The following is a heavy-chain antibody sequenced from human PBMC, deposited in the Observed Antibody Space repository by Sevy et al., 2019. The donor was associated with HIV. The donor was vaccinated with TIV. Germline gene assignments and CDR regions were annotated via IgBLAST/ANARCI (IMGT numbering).Heavy chain of an antibody. J-gene: IGHJ4*02. Sequence: GGSLRLSCAASGFTFSSYSMNWVRQAPGKGLEWVSSISSSSYIYYADSVKGRFTISRDNAKNSLYLQMNSLRAEDTAVYYCARDETITMIAYFDYWGQGTLVTVSS. V-gene: IGHV3-21*01. CDR3: ARDETITMIAYFDY. CDR1: GFTFSSYS. D-gene: IGHD3-22*01. CDR2: ISSSSYI.